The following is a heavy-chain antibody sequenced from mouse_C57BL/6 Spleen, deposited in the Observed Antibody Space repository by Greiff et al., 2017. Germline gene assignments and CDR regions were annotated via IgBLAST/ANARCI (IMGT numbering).Heavy chain of an antibody. CDR2: INPNNGGT. D-gene: IGHD1-1*01. CDR1: GYTFTDYY. Sequence: VQLQQSGPELVKPGASVKISCKASGYTFTDYYMDWVKQSHGKSLEWIGDINPNNGGTIYNQKFKGKATLTVDKSSSTAYMELRSLTSEDTAVYYCARGNYGSGLFAYWGQGTLVTVSA. V-gene: IGHV1-18*01. CDR3: ARGNYGSGLFAY. J-gene: IGHJ3*01.